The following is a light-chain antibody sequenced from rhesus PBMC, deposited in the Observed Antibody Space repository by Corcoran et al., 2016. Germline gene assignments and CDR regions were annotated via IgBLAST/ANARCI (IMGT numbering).Light chain of an antibody. J-gene: IGKJ1*01. Sequence: DIQMTQSPSSLSASVGDRVTITCRASQGISTYLNWYQQKPGKAPKRLIYKASSLESGVPSRFSGSGSGTDFTLTISSLQPEDFATYYCLQYNSDPWTFGQGTKVEIK. V-gene: IGKV1-43*02. CDR3: LQYNSDPWT. CDR1: QGISTY. CDR2: KAS.